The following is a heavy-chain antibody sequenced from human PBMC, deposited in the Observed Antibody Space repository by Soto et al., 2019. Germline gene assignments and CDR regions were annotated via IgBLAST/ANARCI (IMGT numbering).Heavy chain of an antibody. CDR2: INAGNGNT. D-gene: IGHD4-4*01. Sequence: QVQLVQSGAEVKKPGASVKVSCKASGYTFTSYAMHWVRQAPGQRLEGMGWINAGNGNTKYSQKFQGRVTITRDTSASTAYMELSSLRSEDTAVYYCARSRNPYWYFDLWGRGTLVTVSS. CDR1: GYTFTSYA. CDR3: ARSRNPYWYFDL. V-gene: IGHV1-3*01. J-gene: IGHJ2*01.